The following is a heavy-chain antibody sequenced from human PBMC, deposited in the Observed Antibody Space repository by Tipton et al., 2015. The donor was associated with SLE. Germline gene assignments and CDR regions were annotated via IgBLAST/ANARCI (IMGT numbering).Heavy chain of an antibody. J-gene: IGHJ3*01. V-gene: IGHV3-53*05. CDR3: ATRLTPIR. CDR1: GFSVIHDND. D-gene: IGHD4/OR15-4a*01. CDR2: IYSSGST. Sequence: SLRLSCAASGFSVIHDNDMTWVHQAPGKGLEWVSLIYSSGSTHYADFVKGRFTMSRDSSKNTVDLHLNSLRDDDTAVYYCATRLTPIRWGQGTMVTVSS.